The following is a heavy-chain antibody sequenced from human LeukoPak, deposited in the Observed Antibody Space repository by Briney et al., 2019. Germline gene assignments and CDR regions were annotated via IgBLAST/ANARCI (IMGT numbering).Heavy chain of an antibody. CDR2: ISCYNGNT. J-gene: IGHJ4*02. CDR1: GYTFTKYG. CDR3: GSGIAATFELYSDY. D-gene: IGHD2-15*01. Sequence: SVKASCKASGYTFTKYGITWVRQAPGQGLEWMGWISCYNGNTNYAQKLQGRVTMTTDTSTSTAYMELRSLRSDDTALYYCGSGIAATFELYSDYWGQGTLVTVSS. V-gene: IGHV1-18*01.